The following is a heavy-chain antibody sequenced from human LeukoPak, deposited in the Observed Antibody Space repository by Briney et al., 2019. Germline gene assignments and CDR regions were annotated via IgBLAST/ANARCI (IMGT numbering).Heavy chain of an antibody. V-gene: IGHV3-30*18. CDR3: AKVSQWFGELSCPDY. CDR1: GFTFSSYG. Sequence: GGSLRLSCAASGFTFSSYGMHWVRQAPGKGLEWVAVISYDGSNKYYADSVKGRFTISRNNSKNTLYLQMNSLRAEDTAVYYCAKVSQWFGELSCPDYWGQGTLVTVSS. CDR2: ISYDGSNK. J-gene: IGHJ4*02. D-gene: IGHD3-10*01.